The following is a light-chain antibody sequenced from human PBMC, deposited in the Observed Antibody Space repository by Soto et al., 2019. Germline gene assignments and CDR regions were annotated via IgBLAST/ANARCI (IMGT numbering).Light chain of an antibody. Sequence: QSLLTQPPSASWTPGQRVTISCSGSSSNIGSNTVNWYQQLPGTAPKLLIYSNNQRPSGVPDRFSGSKSGTSASLAISGLQSEDEADYYCAAWDDSLNGYNYVFGTGTKVTVL. V-gene: IGLV1-44*01. CDR2: SNN. CDR1: SSNIGSNT. J-gene: IGLJ1*01. CDR3: AAWDDSLNGYNYV.